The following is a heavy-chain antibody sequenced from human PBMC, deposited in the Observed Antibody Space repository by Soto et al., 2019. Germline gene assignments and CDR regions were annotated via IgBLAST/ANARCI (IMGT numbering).Heavy chain of an antibody. J-gene: IGHJ4*02. V-gene: IGHV4-39*01. CDR2: IYYRGST. Sequence: SETLSLTCTVTGDSISSSSYYWGWIRQPSGKGLEWSRSIYYRGSTYNNPSLMSRVSMSIDTSKDQFSLKLKSVTAADTALYFCAIQRTSVVTQAYFDVWGPGSLVTVSS. CDR1: GDSISSSSYY. D-gene: IGHD2-21*02. CDR3: AIQRTSVVTQAYFDV.